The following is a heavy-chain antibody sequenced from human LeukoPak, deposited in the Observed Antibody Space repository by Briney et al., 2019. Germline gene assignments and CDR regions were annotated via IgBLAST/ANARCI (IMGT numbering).Heavy chain of an antibody. CDR2: INAGNGNT. D-gene: IGHD3-10*01. Sequence: GASVKVSCKTSGNTFSRYAVHWVRQAPGQRLEWMGWINAGNGNTKHSQKFQGRVTITRDTSASTAYMELSSLRSEDTAVYYCARVRVNFWYGSGSYDYWGQGTLVTVSS. CDR3: ARVRVNFWYGSGSYDY. J-gene: IGHJ4*02. CDR1: GNTFSRYA. V-gene: IGHV1-3*01.